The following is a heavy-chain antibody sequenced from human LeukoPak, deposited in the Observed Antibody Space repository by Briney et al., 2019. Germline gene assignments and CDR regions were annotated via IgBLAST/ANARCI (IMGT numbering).Heavy chain of an antibody. CDR3: VRFGELSRWFDP. Sequence: ASVKVSCKASGYTFTSYGSSWVRQAPGQGLEWMGWISAYNGNTNYAQKLQGRVTMNTATSTSTAYMELRSLRSDDTAVYYCVRFGELSRWFDPWGQGTLVTVSS. CDR1: GYTFTSYG. CDR2: ISAYNGNT. V-gene: IGHV1-18*01. D-gene: IGHD3-10*01. J-gene: IGHJ5*02.